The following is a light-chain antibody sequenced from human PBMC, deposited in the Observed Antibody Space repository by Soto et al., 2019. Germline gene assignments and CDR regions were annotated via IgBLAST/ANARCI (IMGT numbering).Light chain of an antibody. V-gene: IGLV2-23*01. CDR1: SINVGTYNL. CDR3: CSYVDSTAYV. Sequence: QSVLTQPASVSGSPGQSITISCTGTSINVGTYNLVSWYQHHPGKAPKLLIYEGNKRPSGVSNRFSGSKSGRTASLTISGLQVDDEADYYCCSYVDSTAYVFATGTKVTVL. CDR2: EGN. J-gene: IGLJ1*01.